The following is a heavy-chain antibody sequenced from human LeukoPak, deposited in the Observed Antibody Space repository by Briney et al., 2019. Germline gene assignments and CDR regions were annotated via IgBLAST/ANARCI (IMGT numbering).Heavy chain of an antibody. CDR1: RGSISSYY. CDR2: IYYSGST. J-gene: IGHJ6*02. D-gene: IGHD5-18*01. V-gene: IGHV4-59*01. CDR3: ARDHTASGGMDV. Sequence: SETLSLTCTVSRGSISSYYWSWIRQPPGKGLEWIGYIYYSGSTNYNPSLKSRVTISIDTPKNQFSLKLSSVTAADTAVYYCARDHTASGGMDVWGQGTTVTVSS.